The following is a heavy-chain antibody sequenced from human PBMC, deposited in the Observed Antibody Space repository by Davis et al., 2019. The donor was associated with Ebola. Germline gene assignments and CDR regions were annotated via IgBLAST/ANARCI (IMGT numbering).Heavy chain of an antibody. CDR2: ISSNGGST. J-gene: IGHJ1*01. CDR1: GFTFSSYA. Sequence: GGSLRLSCSASGFTFSSYAMHWVRQAPGKGLEYVSAISSNGGSTYYAYSVKGRFTISRDNSKNTLYLQMSSLRAEDTAVYYCVKGVVVVTAYMSHWGQGTLVTVSS. CDR3: VKGVVVVTAYMSH. V-gene: IGHV3-64D*08. D-gene: IGHD2-21*02.